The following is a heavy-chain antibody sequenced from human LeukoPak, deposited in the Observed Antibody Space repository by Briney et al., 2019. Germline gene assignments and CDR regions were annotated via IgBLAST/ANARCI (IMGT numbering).Heavy chain of an antibody. D-gene: IGHD5-18*01. J-gene: IGHJ4*02. V-gene: IGHV4-39*07. Sequence: PSETLSLTCTVSGGSISSSSYYWGWIRQPPGKGLEWIGSIYYSGSTYYNPSLKSRVTISVDTSKNQFSLKLSSVTAADTAVYYCARDSMDTAMEAYYFDYWGQGTLVTVSS. CDR2: IYYSGST. CDR3: ARDSMDTAMEAYYFDY. CDR1: GGSISSSSYY.